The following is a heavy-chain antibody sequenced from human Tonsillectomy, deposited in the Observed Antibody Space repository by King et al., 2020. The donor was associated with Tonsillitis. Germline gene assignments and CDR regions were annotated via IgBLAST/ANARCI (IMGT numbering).Heavy chain of an antibody. Sequence: VQLVESGGGLIQPGGSLRLSCAASGFIFSNHWMNWVRQVPGKGLVWVSRVSSDGTRTNYAGSVKGRFTISRDNAKNTVYLQMRSLRAEDTAVYYCTXNLYXGYXGXGFDIWGQGTMVTVSS. CDR3: TXNLYXGYXGXGFDI. CDR2: VSSDGTRT. J-gene: IGHJ3*02. CDR1: GFIFSNHW. V-gene: IGHV3-74*01. D-gene: IGHD3-16*01.